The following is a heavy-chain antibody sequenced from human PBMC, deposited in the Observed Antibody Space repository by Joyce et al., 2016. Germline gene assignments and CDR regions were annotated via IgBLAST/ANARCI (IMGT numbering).Heavy chain of an antibody. V-gene: IGHV1-69*12. CDR2: IIPRFAKA. J-gene: IGHJ5*02. D-gene: IGHD3-3*01. Sequence: QVHLVQSGAEAKKPGSSVKVSCKASGDTFNNYAFSWVRQAPGQGPEWMGGIIPRFAKANYAQNFHGRVTFTADESTSTAYMELSSLRSEDTAVYYCAVYTDFSSGPNWFDPWDQGTLVTVSS. CDR3: AVYTDFSSGPNWFDP. CDR1: GDTFNNYA.